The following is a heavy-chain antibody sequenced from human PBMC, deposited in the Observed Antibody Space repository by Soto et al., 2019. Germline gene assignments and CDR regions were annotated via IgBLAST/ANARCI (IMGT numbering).Heavy chain of an antibody. CDR2: IYYSGST. CDR1: GGSISSYY. CDR3: ARTQPSGTGDFDY. Sequence: SETLSLTCTVSGGSISSYYWSWIRQPPGKGLEWIGYIYYSGSTNYNPSLKSRVTISVDTSKNQFSLKLSSVTAADTAVYYCARTQPSGTGDFDYWGQGTLVTVSS. J-gene: IGHJ4*02. V-gene: IGHV4-59*08. D-gene: IGHD1-1*01.